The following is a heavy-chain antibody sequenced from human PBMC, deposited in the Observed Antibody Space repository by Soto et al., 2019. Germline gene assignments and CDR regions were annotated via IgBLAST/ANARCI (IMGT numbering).Heavy chain of an antibody. J-gene: IGHJ6*03. CDR1: GGSISSYY. D-gene: IGHD3-3*01. V-gene: IGHV4-59*08. CDR2: IYYSGST. CDR3: ARQLSGYDFWDYYYMDV. Sequence: SETLSLTCTVSGGSISSYYWSWIRQPPGKGLEWIGYIYYSGSTNYNPSLKSRVTISVDTSNNQFSLKLSSVTAADTAVYYCARQLSGYDFWDYYYMDVWGKGTTVTVSS.